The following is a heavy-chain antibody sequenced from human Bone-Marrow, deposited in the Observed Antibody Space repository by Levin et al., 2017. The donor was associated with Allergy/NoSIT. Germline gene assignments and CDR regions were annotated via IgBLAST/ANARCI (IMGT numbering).Heavy chain of an antibody. V-gene: IGHV3-48*01. Sequence: LSLTCAASGFTFSSYSMNWVRQAPGKGLEWVSYISSSSSTIYYADSVKGRFTISRDNAKNSLYLQMNSLRAEDTAVYYCARDKYSSSWYYYYYMDVWGKGTTVTVSS. D-gene: IGHD6-13*01. J-gene: IGHJ6*03. CDR1: GFTFSSYS. CDR2: ISSSSSTI. CDR3: ARDKYSSSWYYYYYMDV.